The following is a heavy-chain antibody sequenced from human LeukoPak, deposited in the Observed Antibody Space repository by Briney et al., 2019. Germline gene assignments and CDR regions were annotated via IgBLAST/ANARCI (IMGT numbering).Heavy chain of an antibody. Sequence: GGSLRLSCAPSGFTSSSFGIHWVRQAPGKGLEGVAWLGYDGSNKKYADSLEGRFAISSDNSKNALYLQIDSLRSEDTAVYYCAKKSGAAFYNWFVPWGEGALVTVSS. V-gene: IGHV3-30*02. CDR1: GFTSSSFG. J-gene: IGHJ5*02. CDR2: LGYDGSNK. CDR3: AKKSGAAFYNWFVP. D-gene: IGHD1-26*01.